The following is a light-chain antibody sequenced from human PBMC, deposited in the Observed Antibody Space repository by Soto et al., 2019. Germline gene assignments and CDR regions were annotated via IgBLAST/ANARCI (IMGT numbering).Light chain of an antibody. CDR2: AAS. V-gene: IGKV1-39*01. Sequence: DIQMTQSPSSLSASVGDRVTITCRASQSISSYLNWYQQKPGKAPKVLIYAASSLQSGVPSRFSGRGSGTDFTLTISSLQPEDFASYFCQQSYSTPPTFGQGTKVEIK. J-gene: IGKJ1*01. CDR3: QQSYSTPPT. CDR1: QSISSY.